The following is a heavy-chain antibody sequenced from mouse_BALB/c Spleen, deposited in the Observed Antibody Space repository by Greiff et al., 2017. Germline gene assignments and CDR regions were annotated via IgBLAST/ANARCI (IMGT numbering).Heavy chain of an antibody. J-gene: IGHJ4*01. CDR1: GFSLTSYG. Sequence: VQGVESGPGLVAPSQSLSITCTVSGFSLTSYGVHWVRQPPGKGLEWLGVIWAGGSTNYNSAVMSRLSISKDNSKSQVFLKMNSLQTDDTAMYYCARDGYGSSWAMDYWGQGTSVTVSS. V-gene: IGHV2-9*02. CDR3: ARDGYGSSWAMDY. CDR2: IWAGGST. D-gene: IGHD1-1*01.